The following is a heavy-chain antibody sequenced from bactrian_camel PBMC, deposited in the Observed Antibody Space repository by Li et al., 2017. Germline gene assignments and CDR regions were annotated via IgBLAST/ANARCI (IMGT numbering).Heavy chain of an antibody. V-gene: IGHV3-2*01. Sequence: VQLVESGGGSVQIGGSLILSCVASGFTLGTHDMSWVRQAPGKGLEWVSSIYSDGSSIYYADSVKGRFTISRGNAKNTLYLQLNSLKTEDTAMYYCARDRVPLSYWGQGTQVTVS. J-gene: IGHJ4*01. CDR1: GFTLGTHD. CDR2: IYSDGSSI. CDR3: ARDRVPLSY.